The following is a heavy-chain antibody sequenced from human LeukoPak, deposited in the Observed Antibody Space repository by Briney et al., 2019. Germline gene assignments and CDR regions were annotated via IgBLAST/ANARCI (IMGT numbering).Heavy chain of an antibody. D-gene: IGHD3-10*01. V-gene: IGHV4-59*01. Sequence: KSSETLSLTCTVSGGSISSYYWSWIRQPPGKGLEWLGYIYYSGSTNYNPSLKSRVTISVETSKNLFSLKLSSVTAADTAVYYCARGGEGITMVRGVDWFDPWGQGTLVTVSS. J-gene: IGHJ5*02. CDR1: GGSISSYY. CDR3: ARGGEGITMVRGVDWFDP. CDR2: IYYSGST.